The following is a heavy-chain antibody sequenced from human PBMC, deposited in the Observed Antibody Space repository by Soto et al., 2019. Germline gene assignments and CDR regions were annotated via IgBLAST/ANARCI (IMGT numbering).Heavy chain of an antibody. CDR3: AKDYGGNPNRDAFDI. D-gene: IGHD4-17*01. CDR1: GFTFSMYV. V-gene: IGHV3-23*01. CDR2: VSATGAAT. J-gene: IGHJ3*02. Sequence: EVQLLESGGGLVQHGGSLRLSCAASGFTFSMYVMNWVRQAPGKGLEWVSGVSATGAATYYADSVKGRFTISRDKSKNTLYLQINSLRVEDTALYYCAKDYGGNPNRDAFDIWGQGTMVTVSS.